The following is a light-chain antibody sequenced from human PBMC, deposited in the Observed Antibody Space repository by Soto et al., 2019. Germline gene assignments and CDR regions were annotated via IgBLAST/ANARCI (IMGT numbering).Light chain of an antibody. CDR1: QSVSSNY. CDR3: QQYGSSYT. V-gene: IGKV3-20*01. Sequence: ELVLTQSPGTLSLSSGERATLSCRASQSVSSNYLAWYQQKPGQAPRLLFYRASSRATGIPDRFSGSGSGTDFTLTISRLEPEDFAVYYCQQYGSSYTFGQGTKLEIK. CDR2: RAS. J-gene: IGKJ2*01.